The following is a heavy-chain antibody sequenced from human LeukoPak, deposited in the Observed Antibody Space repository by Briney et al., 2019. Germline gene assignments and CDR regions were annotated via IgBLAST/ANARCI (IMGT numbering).Heavy chain of an antibody. CDR2: INHSGST. CDR3: ARMRGSTIDY. J-gene: IGHJ4*02. Sequence: SETLSLTCAVYGGSFSGYYWSWIRQPPGKGLEWIGEINHSGSTNYNPSLKSRVTISVDTSKNQFSLKLSSVTAADTAVYYCARMRGSTIDYWGQGTLVTVSS. D-gene: IGHD1-26*01. V-gene: IGHV4-34*01. CDR1: GGSFSGYY.